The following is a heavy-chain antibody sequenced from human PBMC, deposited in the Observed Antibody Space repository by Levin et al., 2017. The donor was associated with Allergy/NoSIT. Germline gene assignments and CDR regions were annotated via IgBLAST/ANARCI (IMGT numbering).Heavy chain of an antibody. V-gene: IGHV4-30-4*01. J-gene: IGHJ4*02. CDR3: ARDYYYSRGSYFRTFEH. CDR2: ISHSGST. CDR1: GGSVSSADCQ. D-gene: IGHD3-22*01. Sequence: KTSETLSLTCTVSGGSVSSADCQWTWIRQSPGKGLEWIGSISHSGSTYYNLSLKSRISISVDASKNQFSLKLSSVTASDTAVYYCARDYYYSRGSYFRTFEHWGQGSLVTVSS.